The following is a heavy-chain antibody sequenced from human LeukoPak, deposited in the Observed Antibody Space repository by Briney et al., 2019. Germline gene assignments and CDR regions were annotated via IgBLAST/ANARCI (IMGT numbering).Heavy chain of an antibody. Sequence: GGSLRLSCAASGFSFDDYAMHWVRQAPGKGLEWVSGISWNSGSIGYADSVKGRFTISRDNAKNSLYLQMNSLRAEDTALYYCAKEGADSSGHPVYWGQGTLVTVSS. CDR2: ISWNSGSI. CDR1: GFSFDDYA. CDR3: AKEGADSSGHPVY. D-gene: IGHD3-22*01. V-gene: IGHV3-9*01. J-gene: IGHJ4*02.